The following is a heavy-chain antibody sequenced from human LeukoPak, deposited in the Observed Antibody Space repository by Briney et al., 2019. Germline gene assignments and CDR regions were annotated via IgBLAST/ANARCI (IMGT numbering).Heavy chain of an antibody. V-gene: IGHV3-23*01. CDR3: AKDEGSSGYKDAFDI. J-gene: IGHJ3*02. D-gene: IGHD3-22*01. Sequence: GGSLRLSCAASGFTFDDYAMSWVRQAPGKGLEWASAISGSGGSTYYADSVKGRFTISRDNSKNTLYLQMNSLRAEDTAVYYCAKDEGSSGYKDAFDIWGQGTMVTVSS. CDR2: ISGSGGST. CDR1: GFTFDDYA.